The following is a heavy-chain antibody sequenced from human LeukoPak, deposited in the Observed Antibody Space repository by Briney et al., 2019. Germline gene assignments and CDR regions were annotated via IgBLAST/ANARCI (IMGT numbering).Heavy chain of an antibody. CDR3: ARAPSEIGGYYPEYFRH. Sequence: RGSLRLSCAASGFTFSTYWMHWVRQAPGKGLVWVSRIKSDGGTNYADSVKGRFTISRDNAKKTVSLQMNSLRPEDTGVYYCARAPSEIGGYYPEYFRHWGQGTLVTVSS. D-gene: IGHD3-22*01. CDR2: IKSDGGT. V-gene: IGHV3-74*01. J-gene: IGHJ1*01. CDR1: GFTFSTYW.